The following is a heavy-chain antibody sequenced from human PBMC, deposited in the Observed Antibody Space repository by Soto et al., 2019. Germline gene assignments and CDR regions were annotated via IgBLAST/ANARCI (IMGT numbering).Heavy chain of an antibody. CDR1: GYTFTSYG. CDR2: ISAYNGNT. J-gene: IGHJ3*02. Sequence: ASVKVSCKASGYTFTSYGISWLRQSPGQGLEWMGWISAYNGNTNYAQKLQGRVTMTTDTSTSTAYMELRSLRSDDTAVYYCARANVVAATYDAFDIWGQGTMVTISS. CDR3: ARANVVAATYDAFDI. D-gene: IGHD2-15*01. V-gene: IGHV1-18*04.